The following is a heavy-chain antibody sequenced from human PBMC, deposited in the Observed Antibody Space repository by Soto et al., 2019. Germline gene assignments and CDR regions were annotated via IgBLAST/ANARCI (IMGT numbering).Heavy chain of an antibody. D-gene: IGHD6-13*01. Sequence: ASVKVSCKASGYTFTSYAIHWVRQAPGQRLEWMGWINAGNGNTKYSQKFQGRVTIIRDTSTNTAYMELSSLRSEDTAVYYCARGMYIISRYRVNWLDPWGQGTLVTVSS. CDR3: ARGMYIISRYRVNWLDP. V-gene: IGHV1-3*01. CDR1: GYTFTSYA. CDR2: INAGNGNT. J-gene: IGHJ5*02.